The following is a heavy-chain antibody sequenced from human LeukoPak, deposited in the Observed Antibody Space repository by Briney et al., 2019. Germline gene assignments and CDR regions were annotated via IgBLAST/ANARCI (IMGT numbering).Heavy chain of an antibody. CDR1: GYIFTRYG. Sequence: ASVKVSCKASGYIFTRYGISWVRQAPGQGLEWMGWISPYNANTKYAQKFQGRVTMTTDTSTSTAYMELRSLRSDDTAMYYCARSQWLPLSLRSKYYFDYWGQGTLVTVSS. D-gene: IGHD6-19*01. J-gene: IGHJ4*02. CDR2: ISPYNANT. CDR3: ARSQWLPLSLRSKYYFDY. V-gene: IGHV1-18*01.